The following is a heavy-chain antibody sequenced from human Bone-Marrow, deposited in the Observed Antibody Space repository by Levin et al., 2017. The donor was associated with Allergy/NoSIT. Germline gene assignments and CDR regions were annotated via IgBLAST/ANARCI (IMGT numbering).Heavy chain of an antibody. CDR1: GGTFNSYA. CDR2: IIAIFGTP. Sequence: ASVKVSCKASGGTFNSYAISWVRQAPGQGPEWLGGIIAIFGTPDYAQKLQDRVTISADEITSTVYMELSSLRSEDTAVYYCAKHSDINYYYGLDVWGQGTTVFVSS. CDR3: AKHSDINYYYGLDV. V-gene: IGHV1-69*13. J-gene: IGHJ6*02. D-gene: IGHD3-9*01.